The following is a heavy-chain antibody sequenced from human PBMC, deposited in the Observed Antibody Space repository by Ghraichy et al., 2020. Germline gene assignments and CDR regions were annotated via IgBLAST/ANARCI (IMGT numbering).Heavy chain of an antibody. Sequence: GESLNISCAASGFAYSSYGMNWVRQAPGKGLEWVAYIKYDGSAEYYVDSVKGRFGISRDNAKNSLFLQMNSLRAEDTAVYYCARGWGRFDYWGQGTLVAVSS. D-gene: IGHD2-21*02. CDR3: ARGWGRFDY. V-gene: IGHV3-7*01. CDR1: GFAYSSYG. CDR2: IKYDGSAE. J-gene: IGHJ4*02.